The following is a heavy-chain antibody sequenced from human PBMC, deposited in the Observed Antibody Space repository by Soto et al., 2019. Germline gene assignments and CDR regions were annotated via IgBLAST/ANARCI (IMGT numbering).Heavy chain of an antibody. J-gene: IGHJ3*01. D-gene: IGHD5-18*01. CDR1: GFTCSDKL. CDR3: ARDRHSVGPRSKDAFDV. V-gene: IGHV1-3*01. Sequence: QVKLVQSGAELKKPGASVNISCTASGFTCSDKLINWVCQAPGQALEWMGWLNPDNGNTRYSETVMGRVTISRHSSASIAYLELSDLENEYTALYFCARDRHSVGPRSKDAFDVWGQWTMITVSS. CDR2: LNPDNGNT.